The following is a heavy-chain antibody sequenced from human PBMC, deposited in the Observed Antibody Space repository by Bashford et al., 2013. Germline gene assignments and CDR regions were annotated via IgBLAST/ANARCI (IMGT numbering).Heavy chain of an antibody. Sequence: WVRQAPGQGLEWMGWISAYNGNTNYAQKLQGRVTMTTDTSTSTAYMELRSLRSDDTAVYYCARVQYTHRGYYYDSSGIFDYVGPGNPGHRLL. CDR3: ARVQYTHRGYYYDSSGIFDY. V-gene: IGHV1-18*01. D-gene: IGHD3-22*01. CDR2: ISAYNGNT. J-gene: IGHJ4*02.